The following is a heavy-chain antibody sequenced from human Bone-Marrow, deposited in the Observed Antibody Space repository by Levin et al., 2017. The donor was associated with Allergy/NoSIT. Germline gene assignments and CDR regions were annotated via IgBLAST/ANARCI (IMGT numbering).Heavy chain of an antibody. CDR2: IRDSRYT. CDR1: GFTFSKYA. Sequence: PGGSLRLSCAASGFTFSKYAMSWVRQAPGKGLEWVSGIRDSRYTFYADSVNGRFTVSRDNSKNMFYLQMNSLRAEDTAVYYCAKDVSSGTSFLTNVDYWGQGTLVTVSS. CDR3: AKDVSSGTSFLTNVDY. D-gene: IGHD1-1*01. V-gene: IGHV3-23*01. J-gene: IGHJ4*02.